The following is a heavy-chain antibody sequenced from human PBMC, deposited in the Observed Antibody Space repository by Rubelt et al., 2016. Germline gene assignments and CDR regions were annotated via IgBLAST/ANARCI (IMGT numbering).Heavy chain of an antibody. CDR1: GESFSGYY. CDR2: INHSGST. D-gene: IGHD3-3*01. CDR3: ARGGDDFWGDSTDAFDI. V-gene: IGHV4-34*01. Sequence: QVQLQQWGAGLLKPSETLSLTCAVYGESFSGYYWSWVRQPPGEGLEWIGEINHSGSTNYNPSLTSRVTISVDTSKNQFSLKLGSVTAADTAVYYCARGGDDFWGDSTDAFDIWGQGTMVTVSS. J-gene: IGHJ3*02.